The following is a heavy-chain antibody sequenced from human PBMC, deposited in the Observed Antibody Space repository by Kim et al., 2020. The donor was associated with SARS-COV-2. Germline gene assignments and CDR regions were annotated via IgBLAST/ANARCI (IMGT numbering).Heavy chain of an antibody. V-gene: IGHV3-15*01. CDR2: IKSKTDGGTT. CDR1: GFTFSNAW. CDR3: TTDQSGSYYYYYGMDV. J-gene: IGHJ6*02. D-gene: IGHD1-26*01. Sequence: GGSLRLSCAASGFTFSNAWMSWVRQAPGKGLEWVGRIKSKTDGGTTDYAAPVKGRFTISRDDSKNTLYLQMNSLKTENTAVYYCTTDQSGSYYYYYGMDVWGQGTTVTVSS.